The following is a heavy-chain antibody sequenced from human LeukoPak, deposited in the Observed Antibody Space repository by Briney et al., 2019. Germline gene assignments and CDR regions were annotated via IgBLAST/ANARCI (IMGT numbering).Heavy chain of an antibody. D-gene: IGHD3-3*01. CDR3: ANIYDFWSGYLIRSYYYYGMDV. V-gene: IGHV3-30-3*01. Sequence: PGGSLRLSCAASGFTFSSYAMHWVRQAPGKGLEWVAVISYDGSNKYYADSVKGRFTISRDNSKNTLYLQMNSLRAEDTAVYYCANIYDFWSGYLIRSYYYYGMDVWGQGTTVTVSS. CDR1: GFTFSSYA. J-gene: IGHJ6*02. CDR2: ISYDGSNK.